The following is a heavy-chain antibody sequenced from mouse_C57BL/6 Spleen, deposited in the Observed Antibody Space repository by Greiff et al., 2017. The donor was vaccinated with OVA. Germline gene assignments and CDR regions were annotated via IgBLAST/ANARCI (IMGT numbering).Heavy chain of an antibody. CDR1: GYTFTSYG. D-gene: IGHD2-1*01. V-gene: IGHV1-81*01. J-gene: IGHJ4*01. CDR2: IYPRSGNT. Sequence: QVQLKESGAELARPGASVKLSCKASGYTFTSYGISWVKQRTGQGLEWIGEIYPRSGNTYYNEKFKGKATLTADKSSSTAYMELRSLTSEDSAVYFCARRGNYDAMDYWGQGTSVTVSS. CDR3: ARRGNYDAMDY.